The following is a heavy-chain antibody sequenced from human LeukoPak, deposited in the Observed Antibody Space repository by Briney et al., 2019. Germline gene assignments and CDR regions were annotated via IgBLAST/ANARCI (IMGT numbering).Heavy chain of an antibody. D-gene: IGHD3-3*02. Sequence: KTGGSLRLSCAASGFIFSRYTINWVRQAPGKGLEWVSSIWSDSAGIHYADSVKGRFTISRDNAKNSLYLQMNSLRAEDSAVYYCARDFFHSDISRPFDYWGQGTLVTVSS. V-gene: IGHV3-21*01. CDR3: ARDFFHSDISRPFDY. J-gene: IGHJ4*02. CDR1: GFIFSRYT. CDR2: IWSDSAGI.